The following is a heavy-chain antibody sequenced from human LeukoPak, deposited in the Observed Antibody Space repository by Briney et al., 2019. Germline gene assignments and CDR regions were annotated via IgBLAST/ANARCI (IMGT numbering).Heavy chain of an antibody. CDR1: GYTFSNNW. J-gene: IGHJ4*02. Sequence: ASVKVSCKASGYTFSNNWMHWVRQAPGQGLEWVGIINPNGGYTAYAQKFQGRVTQTRDMSTTSVYMELTSLRSEDTAVYYCARDVSDCSGGSCYSYFDYWGQGTLVTVSS. V-gene: IGHV1-46*01. CDR3: ARDVSDCSGGSCYSYFDY. CDR2: INPNGGYT. D-gene: IGHD2-15*01.